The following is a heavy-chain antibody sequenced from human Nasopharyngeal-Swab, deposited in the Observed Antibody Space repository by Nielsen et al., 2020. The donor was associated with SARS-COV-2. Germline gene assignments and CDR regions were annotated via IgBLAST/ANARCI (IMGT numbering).Heavy chain of an antibody. CDR2: ISSSSSYI. Sequence: GGSLRLSCAASGFTFISYSMNWFPQAPGKGLEWVSSISSSSSYIYYADTVKGRFTISRDNAKHSLYLQMDSLRADDTAVCYCARGALLVAAAGTDYYYGMDVWGQGTTVTVSS. CDR1: GFTFISYS. CDR3: ARGALLVAAAGTDYYYGMDV. D-gene: IGHD6-13*01. J-gene: IGHJ6*02. V-gene: IGHV3-21*01.